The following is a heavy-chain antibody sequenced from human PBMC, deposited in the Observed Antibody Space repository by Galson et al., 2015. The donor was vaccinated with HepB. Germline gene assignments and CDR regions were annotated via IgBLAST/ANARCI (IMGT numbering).Heavy chain of an antibody. CDR2: IISSGGST. D-gene: IGHD3-22*01. J-gene: IGHJ4*02. Sequence: SLRLSCAASGFTFSSYAMGWVRQAPGKGLEWVSGIISSGGSTYYADSVKGRFTISRDNSKNTLYLQMNSLRAEDTAVYYCAKGDSSGYYWDYWGQGTLVTVSS. V-gene: IGHV3-23*01. CDR1: GFTFSSYA. CDR3: AKGDSSGYYWDY.